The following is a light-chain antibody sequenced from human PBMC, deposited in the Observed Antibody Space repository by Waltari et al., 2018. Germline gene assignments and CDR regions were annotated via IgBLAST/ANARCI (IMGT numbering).Light chain of an antibody. CDR3: QQYGSSPPFT. V-gene: IGKV3-20*01. Sequence: EIVLTQSPGTLFLSPGERATLSCRASQSVSSSYLARYQQKPGQAHRLLIYGASSRATGIPDRFSGSGSGTDFTLTISRLEPEDFAVYYCQQYGSSPPFTFGPGTKVDIK. CDR2: GAS. J-gene: IGKJ3*01. CDR1: QSVSSSY.